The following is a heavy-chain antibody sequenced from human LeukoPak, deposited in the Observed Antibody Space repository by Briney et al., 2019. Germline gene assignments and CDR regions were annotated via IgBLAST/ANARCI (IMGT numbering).Heavy chain of an antibody. CDR2: MNPNSGNT. J-gene: IGHJ6*03. Sequence: ASVKVSCKASGYTFTNYGINWVRQATGQGLEWMGWMNPNSGNTGYAQKFQGRVTMTRNTSISTAYMELSSLRSEDTAVYYCARGIAAAGTYYYYMDVWGKGTTVTISS. V-gene: IGHV1-8*02. CDR1: GYTFTNYG. D-gene: IGHD6-13*01. CDR3: ARGIAAAGTYYYYMDV.